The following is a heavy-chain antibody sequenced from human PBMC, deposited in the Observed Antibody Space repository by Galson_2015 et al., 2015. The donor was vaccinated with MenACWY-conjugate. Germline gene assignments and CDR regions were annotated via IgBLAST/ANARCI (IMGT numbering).Heavy chain of an antibody. CDR3: AKSTTSTNSAGDY. V-gene: IGHV3-66*02. CDR1: GFTVSSNY. Sequence: SLRLSCAASGFTVSSNYMSWVRQAPGKGLEWVSVIYSGGSTYYADSVKGRFTMSRDNSKNTLYLQMHSLRDEDMAVYYCAKSTTSTNSAGDYWGQGALVTVSS. J-gene: IGHJ4*02. CDR2: IYSGGST. D-gene: IGHD2/OR15-2a*01.